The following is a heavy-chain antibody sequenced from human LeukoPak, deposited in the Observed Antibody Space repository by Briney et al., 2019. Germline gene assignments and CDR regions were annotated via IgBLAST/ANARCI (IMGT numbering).Heavy chain of an antibody. CDR2: MYYSGSA. J-gene: IGHJ5*02. CDR3: ARSAGAGSYAWFDP. CDR1: GGSISGHH. V-gene: IGHV4-59*08. D-gene: IGHD3-10*01. Sequence: SETLSLTCTVSGGSISGHHWTWIRQPPGKGLEWIGYMYYSGSANYNLSLKSRVTISVDTSKNQFSLRLNSVTVADTAVYYCARSAGAGSYAWFDPWGQRTLVTVSA.